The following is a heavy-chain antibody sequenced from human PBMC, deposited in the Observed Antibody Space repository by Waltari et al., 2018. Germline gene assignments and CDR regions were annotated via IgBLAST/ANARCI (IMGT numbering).Heavy chain of an antibody. CDR2: LSGSGDNT. CDR3: AKDESNYDPIYSTNHFDS. CDR1: GFRFGSYA. V-gene: IGHV3-23*01. J-gene: IGHJ4*02. Sequence: DVLLLESGGALVQPGGSLRLSWAASGFRFGSYAMSWVRQAPGKGLEWVSSLSGSGDNTYYSDSVKGRFTISRDNSNNTLFLQMNLLRVEDAALYYCAKDESNYDPIYSTNHFDSWGQGTLVTVSS. D-gene: IGHD2-8*01.